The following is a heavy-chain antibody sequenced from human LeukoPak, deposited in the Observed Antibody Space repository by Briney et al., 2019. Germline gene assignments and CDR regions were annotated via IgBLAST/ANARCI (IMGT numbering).Heavy chain of an antibody. J-gene: IGHJ4*02. CDR1: GDSISSGSYY. CDR3: ADGGRDY. CDR2: IYTSGST. D-gene: IGHD3-16*01. Sequence: SETLSLTCTVSGDSISSGSYYWSWIRQPAGKGLEWIGRIYTSGSTNYNPSLKSRVTMSVDTSKNQFSLKLSSVTAADTAVYYCADGGRDYWGQGTLVTVSS. V-gene: IGHV4-61*02.